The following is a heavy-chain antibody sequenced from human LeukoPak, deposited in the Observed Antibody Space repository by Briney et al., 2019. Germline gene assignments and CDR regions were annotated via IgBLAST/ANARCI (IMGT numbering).Heavy chain of an antibody. V-gene: IGHV3-23*01. CDR3: AKDRGLLWPDAFDI. CDR1: GLPLGSYA. Sequence: GGSLEPSWQALGLPLGSYAMAWVGQPPGKGLDWSSALIGSGGSTYYADSVKGRFTISRDNSKNTLYLQMNSLRAEDTAVYYCAKDRGLLWPDAFDIWGQGTMVTVSS. D-gene: IGHD2-21*01. CDR2: LIGSGGST. J-gene: IGHJ3*02.